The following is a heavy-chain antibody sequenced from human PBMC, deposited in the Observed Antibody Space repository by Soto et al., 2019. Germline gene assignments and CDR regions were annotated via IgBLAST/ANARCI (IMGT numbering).Heavy chain of an antibody. CDR3: ARDRSSSWYNGTFYFDS. D-gene: IGHD6-19*01. V-gene: IGHV1-69*06. CDR2: IIPLFDAT. Sequence: WASVKVSCKASGGTFTTYDISWVRQAPGQGLEWMGGIIPLFDATKYAQKFQGRVTITADKSTGTAYMELSSLRSEDTAMYYCARDRSSSWYNGTFYFDSWGQGTLVTVSS. J-gene: IGHJ4*02. CDR1: GGTFTTYD.